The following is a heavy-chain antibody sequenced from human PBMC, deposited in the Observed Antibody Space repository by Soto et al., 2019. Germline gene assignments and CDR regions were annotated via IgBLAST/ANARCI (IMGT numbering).Heavy chain of an antibody. CDR2: VYYTGST. J-gene: IGHJ5*02. CDR1: GASIRSTDYY. Sequence: PSETLSLTCTVSGASIRSTDYYWSWIRQAPGKGLEWIGYVYYTGSTYYNPSLMSRLTISVDTSKNQFSLKLTSVTAAETAVYYCVRTPRQGAVTPHWSDRWGRGTQVTVPS. V-gene: IGHV4-30-4*01. CDR3: VRTPRQGAVTPHWSDR.